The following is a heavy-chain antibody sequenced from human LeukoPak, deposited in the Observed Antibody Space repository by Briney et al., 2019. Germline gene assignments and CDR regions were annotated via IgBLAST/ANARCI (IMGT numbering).Heavy chain of an antibody. V-gene: IGHV3-23*01. D-gene: IGHD6-13*01. CDR1: GFTFSSYA. Sequence: GGSLELSCAASGFTFSSYAMSWVRQAPGKGLEWVSAISGSGGRTYYEDSVKGRFTISRDHSKNTLYLQMNTLRAEDTAVFYCANLNLAAGIPGLDPWRQRTLLTVSS. CDR3: ANLNLAAGIPGLDP. CDR2: ISGSGGRT. J-gene: IGHJ5*02.